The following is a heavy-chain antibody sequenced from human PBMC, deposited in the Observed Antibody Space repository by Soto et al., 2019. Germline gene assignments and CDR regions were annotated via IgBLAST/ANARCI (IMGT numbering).Heavy chain of an antibody. CDR3: ARDVPLGH. CDR2: ISYDGSLK. J-gene: IGHJ4*02. Sequence: QVQLVESGGGVVQPGGSLRVSCAASGFTFSGYAMHWVRQAPGKGLEWVAFISYDGSLKYYADSVKGRFTTSRDNSQNTLYLQMTSLRPEDTAVYYCARDVPLGHWGQGALVTVSS. D-gene: IGHD3-16*01. V-gene: IGHV3-30-3*01. CDR1: GFTFSGYA.